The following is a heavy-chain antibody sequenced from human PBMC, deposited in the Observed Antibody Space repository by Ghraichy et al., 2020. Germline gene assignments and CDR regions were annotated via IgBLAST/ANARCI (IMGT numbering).Heavy chain of an antibody. CDR1: GFIFSSYS. V-gene: IGHV3-21*01. CDR3: ARDGAPSNYDFWSGYTGYYYYMDV. J-gene: IGHJ6*03. CDR2: ISSSSSYI. Sequence: GGSLRLSCAGSGFIFSSYSMNWVRQAPGKGLEWVSSISSSSSYIYYADSVKGRFTIFRDNAKNSLYLQMNSLRAEDTAVYYCARDGAPSNYDFWSGYTGYYYYMDVWGKGTMVTVSS. D-gene: IGHD3-3*01.